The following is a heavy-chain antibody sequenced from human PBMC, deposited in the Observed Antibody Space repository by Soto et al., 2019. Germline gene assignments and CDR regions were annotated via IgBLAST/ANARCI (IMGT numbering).Heavy chain of an antibody. CDR3: ARHSRNWFDP. CDR1: GFTFSSYA. V-gene: IGHV3-23*01. Sequence: PGGSLRLSCAASGFTFSSYAMNWVRQAPGKGLEWVSVMSGSGATTYYADSVKGRFTISRDKSISTAYLQWSSLKASDTAMYYCARHSRNWFDPWGQGTLVTVSS. J-gene: IGHJ5*02. CDR2: MSGSGATT.